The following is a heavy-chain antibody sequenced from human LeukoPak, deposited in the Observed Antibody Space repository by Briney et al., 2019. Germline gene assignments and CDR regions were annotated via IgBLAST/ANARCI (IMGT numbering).Heavy chain of an antibody. J-gene: IGHJ3*02. CDR1: GFTFSSSS. CDR3: ARGVRPAAFDI. Sequence: KAGRSLRLSCAASGFTFSSSSMNWVSQAPGKGLEWVSSISSDSSYISYADSVRGRFTISRDNAQTSLYLQMNSLTAEDTTIYYCARGVRPAAFDIWGQGTMVTVSS. CDR2: ISSDSSYI. D-gene: IGHD5/OR15-5a*01. V-gene: IGHV3-21*01.